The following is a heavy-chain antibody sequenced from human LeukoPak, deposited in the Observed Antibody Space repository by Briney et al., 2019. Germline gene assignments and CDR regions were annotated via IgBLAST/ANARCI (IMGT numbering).Heavy chain of an antibody. CDR2: ISSTLITK. Sequence: ETGGGLVQPGGPLRLSCAASGFTFSNFGLKWVRQAPGKGLQWVSLISSTLITKHYADSVRGRFTISRDNTRNSLYLQMSSVRAEDTAVYYCARDLVSGAYTFDTWGQGTVVTVSS. J-gene: IGHJ3*02. V-gene: IGHV3-48*03. D-gene: IGHD3-16*01. CDR1: GFTFSNFG. CDR3: ARDLVSGAYTFDT.